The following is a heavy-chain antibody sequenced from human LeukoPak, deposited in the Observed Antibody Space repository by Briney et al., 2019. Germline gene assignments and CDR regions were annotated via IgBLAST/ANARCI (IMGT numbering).Heavy chain of an antibody. J-gene: IGHJ6*02. Sequence: GGSLRLSCAASGFTFSSYAMSWVRQAPGKGLEWVSAISGSGGSTYYADSVKGRFTISRDNSKNTLYLQMNSLRAEDTAVYYCARDLSAGGARSWSYYYYGMDVWGQGTTVTVSS. V-gene: IGHV3-23*01. CDR1: GFTFSSYA. CDR3: ARDLSAGGARSWSYYYYGMDV. CDR2: ISGSGGST. D-gene: IGHD6-13*01.